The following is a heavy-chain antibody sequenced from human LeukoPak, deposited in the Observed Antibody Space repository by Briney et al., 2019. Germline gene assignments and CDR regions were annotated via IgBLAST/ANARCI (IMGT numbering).Heavy chain of an antibody. Sequence: PGGSLRLSCAASGFTFSTNAMSWVRQAPGKGLEWVSRISSTGGTTEYADSVKGRFTISRDTSKNTLYLRMNSLRLEDTAIYYCAKDRSGSGYFDNWGQGTLVTVSS. D-gene: IGHD3-10*01. CDR2: ISSTGGTT. J-gene: IGHJ4*02. V-gene: IGHV3-23*01. CDR1: GFTFSTNA. CDR3: AKDRSGSGYFDN.